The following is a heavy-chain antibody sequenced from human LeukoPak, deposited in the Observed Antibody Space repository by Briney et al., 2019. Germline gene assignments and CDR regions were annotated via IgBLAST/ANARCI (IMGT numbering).Heavy chain of an antibody. CDR1: GGSISSSSYY. D-gene: IGHD6-19*01. J-gene: IGHJ5*02. CDR3: ARSERSVAARWFDP. Sequence: SETLSLTCTVSGGSISSSSYYWGWIRQPPGKGLEWIGSIYYSGSTYYNPSLKSRVTISVDTSKNQFSLKLSSVTAADTAVYYCARSERSVAARWFDPWGQGTLVTVSS. V-gene: IGHV4-39*07. CDR2: IYYSGST.